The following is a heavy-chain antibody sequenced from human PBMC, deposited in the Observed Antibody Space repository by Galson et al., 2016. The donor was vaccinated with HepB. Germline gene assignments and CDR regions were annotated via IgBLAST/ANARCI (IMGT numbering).Heavy chain of an antibody. CDR3: ARLQLLWFGDLLYKVVIFDI. CDR2: INHSGRT. D-gene: IGHD3-10*01. Sequence: QVQLQESGPRLVKPSETLSLTCAVYGGSFSGYYWRWIRQPPGKGLEWIGEINHSGRTNYNPSLKSRVTISVDTSKTQFSLKLTSVTAADTAVYYCARLQLLWFGDLLYKVVIFDIWGQGTMVTVSS. CDR1: GGSFSGYY. J-gene: IGHJ3*02. V-gene: IGHV4-34*02.